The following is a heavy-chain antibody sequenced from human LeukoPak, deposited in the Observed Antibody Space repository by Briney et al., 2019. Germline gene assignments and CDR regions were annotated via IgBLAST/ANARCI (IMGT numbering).Heavy chain of an antibody. J-gene: IGHJ3*01. D-gene: IGHD1-1*01. V-gene: IGHV1-8*01. CDR3: ARAHQLGAFDF. CDR1: GYTFTSYA. CDR2: INPHSSDT. Sequence: EASVKVSCKASGYTFTSYAINWVRQAPGQGLEWMGWINPHSSDTKYAPKFRGRVTWTRDTSLNTTYMELSSLTSEDTATYYCARAHQLGAFDFWGQGTLVTVSS.